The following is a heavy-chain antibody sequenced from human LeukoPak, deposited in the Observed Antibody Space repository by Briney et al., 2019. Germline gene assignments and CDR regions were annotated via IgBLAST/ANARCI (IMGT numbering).Heavy chain of an antibody. CDR3: AKGRKRERRDAFDI. J-gene: IGHJ3*02. CDR2: INSDGSNT. Sequence: GGSLTLSCAASGFTFSNYCMHWVRQAPGKGLVYVSRINSDGSNTDYADSVKGRFTISRDNAKNTLYLQMNSLRAEDTAVYYCAKGRKRERRDAFDIWGQGTMVTVSS. CDR1: GFTFSNYC. V-gene: IGHV3-74*01. D-gene: IGHD1-1*01.